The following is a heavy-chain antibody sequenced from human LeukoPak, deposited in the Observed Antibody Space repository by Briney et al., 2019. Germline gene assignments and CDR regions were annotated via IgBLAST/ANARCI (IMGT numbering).Heavy chain of an antibody. V-gene: IGHV4-4*02. D-gene: IGHD3-3*01. Sequence: PSETLSLTCAVSGGSISSSNWWSWVRQPPGKGLEWIGYIYHSGSTYYNPSLKSRVTISVDRSKNQFSLKLSSVTAADTAVYYCASLTPRPDYDFWSGYYYFDCWGQGTLVTVSS. CDR2: IYHSGST. CDR1: GGSISSSNW. J-gene: IGHJ4*02. CDR3: ASLTPRPDYDFWSGYYYFDC.